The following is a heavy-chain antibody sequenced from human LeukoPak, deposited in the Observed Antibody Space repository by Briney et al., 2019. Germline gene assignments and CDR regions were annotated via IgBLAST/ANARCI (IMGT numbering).Heavy chain of an antibody. CDR1: GFTFSSYS. CDR2: ISSSSSYI. D-gene: IGHD5-18*01. J-gene: IGHJ4*02. Sequence: GGSLRLSCAASGFTFSSYSMNWVRQAPGKGLEWVSSISSSSSYIYYADSVKGRFTISRDNAKNSPYLQINSMTADDTAVYYCATVYSYGNFDYWGQGTLVTVSS. V-gene: IGHV3-21*01. CDR3: ATVYSYGNFDY.